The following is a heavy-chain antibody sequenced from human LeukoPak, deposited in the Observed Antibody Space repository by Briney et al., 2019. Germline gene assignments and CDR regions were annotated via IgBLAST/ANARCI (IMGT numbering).Heavy chain of an antibody. CDR1: GFTFSTYS. Sequence: PGGSLRLSCAASGFTFSTYSKNWVRRAPGKGLEWVSSISSSSSYMYYADSVKGRFTISRDNAMNSLYLQMNSLRAEDTAVYYCARVTVLLWFGETSDYYHMDVWGKGTTVTVSS. CDR3: ARVTVLLWFGETSDYYHMDV. CDR2: ISSSSSYM. J-gene: IGHJ6*03. D-gene: IGHD3-10*01. V-gene: IGHV3-21*01.